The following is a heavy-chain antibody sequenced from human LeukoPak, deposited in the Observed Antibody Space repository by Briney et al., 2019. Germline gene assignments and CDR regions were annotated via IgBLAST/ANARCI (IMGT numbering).Heavy chain of an antibody. D-gene: IGHD1-26*01. V-gene: IGHV1-2*02. CDR3: ARASGSYWWFDS. CDR2: VNPNSGDT. J-gene: IGHJ5*01. Sequence: GASVKVSCKASGYTFTGYYLHWVRQAPGQGLEWMGCVNPNSGDTNYAQKFQGSVTMTRDTPISTVYMELSRLSDDTAVYYCARASGSYWWFDSWGQGTLVTVSS. CDR1: GYTFTGYY.